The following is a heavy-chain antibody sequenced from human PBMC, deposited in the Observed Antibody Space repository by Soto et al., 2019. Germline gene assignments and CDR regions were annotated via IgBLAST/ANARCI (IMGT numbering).Heavy chain of an antibody. CDR2: ISANNGNT. V-gene: IGHV1-18*01. CDR3: AREYCGGGSCYYYYMDV. CDR1: GYTFTSYG. J-gene: IGHJ6*03. Sequence: ASVKVSCKASGYTFTSYGISWVRQAPGQGLEWMGWISANNGNTNYAHKVQGRLTLTTDTSTSTVYMELRSLRSDDTAVYYCAREYCGGGSCYYYYMDVWGKGTTVTVSS. D-gene: IGHD2-21*01.